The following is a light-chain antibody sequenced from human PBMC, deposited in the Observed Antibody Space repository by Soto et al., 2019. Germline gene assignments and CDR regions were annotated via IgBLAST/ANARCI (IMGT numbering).Light chain of an antibody. CDR1: QSVTHS. Sequence: EIVLAQSPGTLSLSPGESATLXXRASQSVTHSFLAWYQQKPGQAPRXXISGASTRATGVPARFSGSGSETEFALTISSLQSEDFTIYFCQQYKTRPQTFGQGTKVDIK. J-gene: IGKJ1*01. V-gene: IGKV3-15*01. CDR2: GAS. CDR3: QQYKTRPQT.